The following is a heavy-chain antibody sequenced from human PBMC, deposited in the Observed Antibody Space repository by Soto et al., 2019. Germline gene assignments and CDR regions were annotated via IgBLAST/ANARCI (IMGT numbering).Heavy chain of an antibody. Sequence: QVQLQQWGAGLLKPSETLSLTCAVYGGSFSGYQWSWIRQTPGKGLEWIGEINGDNINYNPSLKSRVTILLDTPKKQISLKLSSVTAADSAVYYCARGLILWFGELSRRGGYYYYMDVWGKGTTVTVSS. CDR3: ARGLILWFGELSRRGGYYYYMDV. CDR2: INGDNI. V-gene: IGHV4-34*01. CDR1: GGSFSGYQ. D-gene: IGHD3-10*01. J-gene: IGHJ6*03.